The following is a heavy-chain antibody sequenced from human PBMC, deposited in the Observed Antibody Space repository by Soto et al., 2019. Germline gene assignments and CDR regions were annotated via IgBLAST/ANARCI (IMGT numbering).Heavy chain of an antibody. CDR1: GDSVSSNSAA. D-gene: IGHD6-19*01. Sequence: SQTLSLTCAISGDSVSSNSAAWNWIRQSPSRGLEWLGRTYYRSKWYDDYAVSVKSRIIISPDLSKNQFSLQLSSVTPEDTAVYYCARNTGWPPSGWFDPWGQGILVT. V-gene: IGHV6-1*01. J-gene: IGHJ5*02. CDR3: ARNTGWPPSGWFDP. CDR2: TYYRSKWYD.